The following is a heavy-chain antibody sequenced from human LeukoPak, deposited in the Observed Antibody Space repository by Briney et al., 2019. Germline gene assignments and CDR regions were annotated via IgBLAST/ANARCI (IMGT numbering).Heavy chain of an antibody. D-gene: IGHD2-2*01. Sequence: PSETLSLTCTVSGGSISSYYWSWIRQPPGKGLEWIGYIYYSGSTNYNPSLKSRVTISVDTSKNQFSLKLSSVTAADTAVYYCARDKGYCSSTSCSDGDWFDPWGQGTLVTVSS. J-gene: IGHJ5*02. CDR3: ARDKGYCSSTSCSDGDWFDP. CDR2: IYYSGST. V-gene: IGHV4-59*12. CDR1: GGSISSYY.